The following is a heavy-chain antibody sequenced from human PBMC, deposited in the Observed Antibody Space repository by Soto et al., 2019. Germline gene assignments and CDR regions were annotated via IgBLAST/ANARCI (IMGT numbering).Heavy chain of an antibody. J-gene: IGHJ6*02. CDR2: ISHDGSKK. D-gene: IGHD1-7*01. V-gene: IGHV3-30*04. CDR3: ARIITGTEYGMDV. Sequence: PGGSLRLSCAASGITFSPYVLHWVRQGPGKGLEWVALISHDGSKKYYADSVKGRFTISRDNSKSTLNMQMNSLRAEDTAVYYCARIITGTEYGMDVWGQGTTVTVSS. CDR1: GITFSPYV.